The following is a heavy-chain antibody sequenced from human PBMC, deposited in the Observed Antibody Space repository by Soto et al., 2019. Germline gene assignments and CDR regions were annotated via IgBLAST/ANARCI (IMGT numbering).Heavy chain of an antibody. CDR3: ARGDSNLEGRYYYGMDV. J-gene: IGHJ6*02. CDR2: INPSGGST. V-gene: IGHV1-46*01. Sequence: GESLKISCKASGYTFTSYYMHWVRQAPGQGLEWMGIINPSGGSTSYAQKFQGRVTMTRDTSTSTVYMELSSLRSEDTAVYYCARGDSNLEGRYYYGMDVWGQGTTVTVSS. D-gene: IGHD4-4*01. CDR1: GYTFTSYY.